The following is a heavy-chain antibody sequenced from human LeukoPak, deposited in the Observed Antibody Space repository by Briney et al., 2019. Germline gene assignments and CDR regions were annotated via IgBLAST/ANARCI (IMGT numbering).Heavy chain of an antibody. V-gene: IGHV3-21*01. D-gene: IGHD5-18*01. CDR3: ARALGDTDMVSPYYFDY. Sequence: PGGSLRLSCAASGFTFSSYSMNWVRQAPGKGLEWVSSISSSSSYIYYADSVKGRFTISRDNAKNSLYLQMNSLRAEDTAVYYCARALGDTDMVSPYYFDYWGQGTLVTVSS. J-gene: IGHJ4*02. CDR1: GFTFSSYS. CDR2: ISSSSSYI.